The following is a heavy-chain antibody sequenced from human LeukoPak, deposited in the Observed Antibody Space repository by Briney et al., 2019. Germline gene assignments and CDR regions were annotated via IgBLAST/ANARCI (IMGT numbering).Heavy chain of an antibody. J-gene: IGHJ5*02. Sequence: ASVNVSCKPSGYPFTTWEINWVRQAAGQGLNWMGWVHPNGGNTAYAQQFQGRVTITRDTSISTASMELTGLTSDDSAVYFCARGPRNDPWGQGTLVTVSS. CDR1: GYPFTTWE. V-gene: IGHV1-8*01. CDR3: ARGPRNDP. CDR2: VHPNGGNT.